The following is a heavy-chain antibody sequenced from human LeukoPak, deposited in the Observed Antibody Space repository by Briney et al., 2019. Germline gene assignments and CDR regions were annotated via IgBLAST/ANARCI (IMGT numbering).Heavy chain of an antibody. D-gene: IGHD2-2*02. CDR2: IVVGSGNT. CDR1: GFTFTSSA. Sequence: ASVKVSCKASGFTFTSSAVQWVRQARGQRLEWIGWIVVGSGNTNYAQKFQERVTITRDMSTSTAYMELSSLRSEDTAAYYCAAVVPAAIPAFDYWGQGTLVTVSS. CDR3: AAVVPAAIPAFDY. J-gene: IGHJ4*02. V-gene: IGHV1-58*01.